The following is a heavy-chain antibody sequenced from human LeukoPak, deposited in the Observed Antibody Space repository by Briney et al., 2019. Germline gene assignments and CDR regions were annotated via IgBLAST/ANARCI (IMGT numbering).Heavy chain of an antibody. CDR1: GGSISSSRYH. Sequence: SETLSLTCTVSGGSISSSRYHWGWIRQPPGKGLEWIGSIYYSGTTYFNPSLKSRVTISVDTSKNQFSLKLSSVTAADTAVYFCARQSPSRDFNYWGQGTLVTVSS. CDR2: IYYSGTT. J-gene: IGHJ4*02. V-gene: IGHV4-39*07. CDR3: ARQSPSRDFNY.